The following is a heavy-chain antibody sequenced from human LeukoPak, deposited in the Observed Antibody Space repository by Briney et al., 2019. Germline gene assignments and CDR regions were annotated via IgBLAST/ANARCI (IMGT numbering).Heavy chain of an antibody. Sequence: ASVKVSCKASGYTFTSYYMHWVRQAPGQGLEWMGRIIPILGIANYAQKFQGRVTITADKSTSTAYMELSSLRSEDTAVYYCARETCSGGSCYTTFPLDYWGQGTLVTVSS. J-gene: IGHJ4*02. CDR3: ARETCSGGSCYTTFPLDY. D-gene: IGHD2-15*01. CDR1: GYTFTSYY. V-gene: IGHV1-69*04. CDR2: IIPILGIA.